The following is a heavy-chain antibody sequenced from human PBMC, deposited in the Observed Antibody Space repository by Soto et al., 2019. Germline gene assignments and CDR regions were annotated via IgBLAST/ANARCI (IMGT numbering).Heavy chain of an antibody. CDR2: IYFSGST. V-gene: IGHV4-39*01. D-gene: IGHD5-12*01. CDR3: ARHLSETGYDLNY. J-gene: IGHJ4*02. CDR1: GGFITSDSYY. Sequence: SETLSLTCTVSGGFITSDSYYWGWIRQPPGKGLEWIGSIYFSGSTYYNSALKSRLAISIDMSKNQFSLNLSSVTAADTAVYYRARHLSETGYDLNYWGQGTPVTVSS.